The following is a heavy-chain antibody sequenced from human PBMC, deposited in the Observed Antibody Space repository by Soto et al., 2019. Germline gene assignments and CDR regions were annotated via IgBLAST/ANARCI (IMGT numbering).Heavy chain of an antibody. CDR2: IHHRGGT. CDR1: GGSISTSNW. J-gene: IGHJ4*02. CDR3: ARGSYASQFDY. D-gene: IGHD3-16*01. Sequence: QVQLQESGPGLVKPSGTLSLTCGVSGGSISTSNWWSWVRQPPGKGLEWIAEIHHRGGTNYNPSLENRVNMSVDKSKNQFSLNLRSLTAADTAVYYCARGSYASQFDYWGQGTPVTVSS. V-gene: IGHV4-4*02.